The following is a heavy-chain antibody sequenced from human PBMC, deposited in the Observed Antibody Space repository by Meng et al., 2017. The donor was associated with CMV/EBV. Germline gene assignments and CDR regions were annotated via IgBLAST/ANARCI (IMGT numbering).Heavy chain of an antibody. CDR3: ATAKLDQEWFDP. Sequence: GESLKISCKVSGYTLTELSMHWVRQAPGKGLEWMGGFDPEDGETIYAQKFQGRVTMTEDTSTDTAYMELSSLRSEDTAAYYCATAKLDQEWFDPWGQGTLVTVSS. V-gene: IGHV1-24*01. D-gene: IGHD1/OR15-1a*01. J-gene: IGHJ5*02. CDR1: GYTLTELS. CDR2: FDPEDGET.